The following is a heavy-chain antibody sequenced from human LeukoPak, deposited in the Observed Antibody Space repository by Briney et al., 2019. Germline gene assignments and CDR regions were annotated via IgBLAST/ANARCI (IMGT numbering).Heavy chain of an antibody. CDR1: GFTFSSYS. CDR2: IWYDGSDK. V-gene: IGHV3-33*08. J-gene: IGHJ6*02. CDR3: VRKQTYGMDV. Sequence: GGSLRLSCAASGFTFSSYSMNWIRQAPGKGLEWVAVIWYDGSDKYCADSVKGRFTISRDNSKNTLYLQMNSLRAEDTAVYYCVRKQTYGMDVWGQGTAVTVSS.